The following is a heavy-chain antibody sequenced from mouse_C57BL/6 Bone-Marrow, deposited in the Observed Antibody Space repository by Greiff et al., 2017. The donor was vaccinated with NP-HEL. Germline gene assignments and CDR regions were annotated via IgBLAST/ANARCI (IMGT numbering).Heavy chain of an antibody. V-gene: IGHV7-3*01. CDR2: IRNKANGYTT. CDR3: ARSAPTVEFDY. J-gene: IGHJ2*01. D-gene: IGHD1-1*01. Sequence: EVQLVESGGGLVQPGGSLSLSCAASGFTFTDYYMSWVRQPPGKALEWLGFIRNKANGYTTEYSASVKGRFTISRDNSQSILYLQMNALRAEDSATYYCARSAPTVEFDYWGQGTTLTVSS. CDR1: GFTFTDYY.